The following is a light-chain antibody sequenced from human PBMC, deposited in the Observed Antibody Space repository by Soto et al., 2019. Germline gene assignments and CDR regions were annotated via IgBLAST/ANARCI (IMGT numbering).Light chain of an antibody. V-gene: IGKV3-20*01. CDR2: GAS. J-gene: IGKJ1*01. CDR1: QSVSNNY. Sequence: EIVLTQSPGTLXXSPXXXXTXXCRASQSVSNNYLAWYHQKPGRAPRLVIYGASSRATGIPDRFSGSGSGADFTLTISRLEPEDFAVYYCQQYGTSPWTXGQGTRVEIK. CDR3: QQYGTSPWT.